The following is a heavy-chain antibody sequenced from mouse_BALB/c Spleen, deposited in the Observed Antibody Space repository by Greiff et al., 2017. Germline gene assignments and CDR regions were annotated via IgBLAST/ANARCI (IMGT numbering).Heavy chain of an antibody. CDR2: INPYNGDT. CDR1: GYSFTGYF. J-gene: IGHJ4*01. Sequence: VQLQQSGPELVKPGASVKISCKASGYSFTGYFMNWVMQSHGKSLEWIGRINPYNGDTFYNQKFKGKATLTVDKSSSTAHMELRSLASEDSAVYYCARPDGNYAMDYWGQGTSVTVSS. CDR3: ARPDGNYAMDY. V-gene: IGHV1-20*02. D-gene: IGHD2-3*01.